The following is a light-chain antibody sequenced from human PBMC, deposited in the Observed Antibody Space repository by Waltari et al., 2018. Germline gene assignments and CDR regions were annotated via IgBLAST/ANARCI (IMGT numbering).Light chain of an antibody. Sequence: SCRASQSVGRYLAWYQQKPGQAPRLLIYDASTRATGIPDRFSGSGSGTDFSLTIRRLESEDFAVYYCQKYVNLPATFGQGTKVEIK. CDR2: DAS. CDR1: QSVGRY. V-gene: IGKV3-20*01. J-gene: IGKJ1*01. CDR3: QKYVNLPAT.